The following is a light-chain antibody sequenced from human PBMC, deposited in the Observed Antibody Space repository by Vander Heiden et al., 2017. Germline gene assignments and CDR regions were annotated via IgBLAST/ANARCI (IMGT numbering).Light chain of an antibody. V-gene: IGLV3-19*01. CDR2: GKN. CDR3: NSRDSSGNHLVV. Sequence: SSELTQDPAVSVALGQTVRITCQGDSLRSYYASWYQQKPGQAPVLVIYGKNNRPSGIPDRFSGSSSGNTASFTITGAQAEDEADYYCNSRDSSGNHLVVFGGGTKLTVL. J-gene: IGLJ2*01. CDR1: SLRSYY.